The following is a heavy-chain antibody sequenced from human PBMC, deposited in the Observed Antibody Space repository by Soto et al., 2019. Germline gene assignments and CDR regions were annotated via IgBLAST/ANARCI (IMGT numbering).Heavy chain of an antibody. CDR2: INHSGST. Sequence: SETLSLTCAVYGGSFSGYYWSWIRQPPGKGLEWIGEINHSGSTNYNPSLKSRVTMSVDTSKNQFSLKLSSVTAADTAVYYCARACSSNSCYDVFDYWGQGTLVTVS. CDR1: GGSFSGYY. V-gene: IGHV4-34*01. D-gene: IGHD2-2*01. J-gene: IGHJ4*02. CDR3: ARACSSNSCYDVFDY.